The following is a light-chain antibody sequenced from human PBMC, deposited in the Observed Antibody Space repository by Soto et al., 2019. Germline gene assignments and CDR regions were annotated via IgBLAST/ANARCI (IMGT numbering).Light chain of an antibody. J-gene: IGLJ2*01. V-gene: IGLV1-40*01. CDR1: SSKFGTDFD. CDR3: QSFDGTLSDVV. CDR2: RNN. Sequence: QAVLTQPPSVSGAPGQRVTIPCTESSSKFGTDFDVHWYQQLPGTAPKLLIYRNNNRASGVPDRFSGSRSGTSASLAITGLQAEDEADYYCQSFDGTLSDVVFGGGTKVTVL.